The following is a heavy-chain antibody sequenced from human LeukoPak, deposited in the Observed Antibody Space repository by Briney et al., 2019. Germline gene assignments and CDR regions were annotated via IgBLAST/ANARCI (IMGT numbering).Heavy chain of an antibody. D-gene: IGHD3-3*01. CDR2: ISGSGGST. V-gene: IGHV3-23*01. CDR3: AKAGYDFWSGYFTAYWFDP. CDR1: GFTFSSYA. Sequence: AGGSLRLSCAASGFTFSSYAMSWVRQAPGKGLEWVSAISGSGGSTYCADSVKGRFTISRDNSKNTLYLQMNSLRAEDTAVYYCAKAGYDFWSGYFTAYWFDPWGQGTLVTVSS. J-gene: IGHJ5*02.